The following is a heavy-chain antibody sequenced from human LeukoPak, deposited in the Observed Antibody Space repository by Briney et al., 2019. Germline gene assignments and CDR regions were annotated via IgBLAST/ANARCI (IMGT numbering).Heavy chain of an antibody. CDR1: GFIFSSYG. J-gene: IGHJ4*02. Sequence: GGSLRLSCAASGFIFSSYGMHWVRQAPGKGLEWVAFIRYDGINKYYADSVKGRFTVSRDNSKNTLYLQMNSLRAEDTAVYYCAKRGPGSPQSGKYYFDYWGQGTLVTVSS. V-gene: IGHV3-30*02. D-gene: IGHD3-10*01. CDR3: AKRGPGSPQSGKYYFDY. CDR2: IRYDGINK.